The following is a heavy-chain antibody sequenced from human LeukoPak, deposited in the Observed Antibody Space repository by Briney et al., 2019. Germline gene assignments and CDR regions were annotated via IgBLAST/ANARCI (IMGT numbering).Heavy chain of an antibody. J-gene: IGHJ4*02. D-gene: IGHD2-2*02. CDR1: GGTFSSYA. Sequence: ALVKVSCKASGGTFSSYAISWVRQAPGQGLEWMGGIIPIFGTANYAQKFQGRVTITADESTSTAYMELSSLRSEDTAVYYCARESVVVPAAISDWGQGTLVTVSS. V-gene: IGHV1-69*13. CDR2: IIPIFGTA. CDR3: ARESVVVPAAISD.